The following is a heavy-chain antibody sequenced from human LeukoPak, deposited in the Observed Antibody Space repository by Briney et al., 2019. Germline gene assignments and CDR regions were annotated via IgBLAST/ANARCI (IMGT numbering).Heavy chain of an antibody. CDR3: SSQPHYYDSRDYLDY. Sequence: GGSLRPSCTTSGFNFSEHALSWVRQAPGKGLEWVGFIRNQEYDGTTEYAASVKGRFFMSRDDSKSVAFLQMNSLKIEDTAIYYCSSQPHYYDSRDYLDYWGQGTLVTVSS. V-gene: IGHV3-49*04. D-gene: IGHD3-22*01. CDR1: GFNFSEHA. J-gene: IGHJ4*02. CDR2: IRNQEYDGTT.